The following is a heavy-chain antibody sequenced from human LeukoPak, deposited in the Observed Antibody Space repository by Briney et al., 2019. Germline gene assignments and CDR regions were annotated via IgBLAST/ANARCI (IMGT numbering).Heavy chain of an antibody. V-gene: IGHV1-69*06. CDR2: IMPMFGKA. CDR1: GGTFSSYD. D-gene: IGHD2-2*01. J-gene: IGHJ4*02. CDR3: AGGRTDIVVIPATLRNYYSDY. Sequence: SVKVSCKASGGTFSSYDISWVRQAPGQGLEWMGGIMPMFGKANYAQKFQGRVTTTADKATSTAYMELSSLRSEDTAVYYCAGGRTDIVVIPATLRNYYSDYWGQGTLVTVSS.